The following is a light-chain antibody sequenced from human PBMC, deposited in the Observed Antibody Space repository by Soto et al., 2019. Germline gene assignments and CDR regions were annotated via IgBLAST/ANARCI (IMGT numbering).Light chain of an antibody. V-gene: IGKV1-17*01. CDR1: QGIRND. J-gene: IGKJ2*02. CDR3: LQHNTYPCT. Sequence: DIQMTQSPSSLSASVGDRVTITCRASQGIRNDLAWYQQKPGKAPNRLIYAAFSLQSGVASRFSGSGSGTEFTLTISSVQPEDFATYYCLQHNTYPCTFGQGTKLEIK. CDR2: AAF.